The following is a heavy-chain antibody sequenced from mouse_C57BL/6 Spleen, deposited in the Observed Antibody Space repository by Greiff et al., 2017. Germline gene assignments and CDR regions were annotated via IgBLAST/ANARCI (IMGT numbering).Heavy chain of an antibody. CDR2: IHPNSGST. V-gene: IGHV1-64*01. CDR1: GYTFTSSW. D-gene: IGHD1-1*01. J-gene: IGHJ2*01. CDR3: ARSPTVVDYLDY. Sequence: QVQLQQPGAELVKPGASVKLSCKASGYTFTSSWMHWVKQRPGQGLEWIGMIHPNSGSTNYNEKFKSKATLTVDKSSSTAYMQLSSLTSEDSAVYYCARSPTVVDYLDYWGQGTTLTVSS.